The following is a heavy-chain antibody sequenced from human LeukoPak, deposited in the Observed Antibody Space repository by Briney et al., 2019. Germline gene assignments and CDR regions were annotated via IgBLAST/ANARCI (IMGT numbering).Heavy chain of an antibody. V-gene: IGHV4-59*01. CDR3: ARGLPTVTYYFDY. D-gene: IGHD4-17*01. Sequence: KTSETLSLTCTVSGGSISSYYWSWIRQPPGKGLEWIGYIYYSGSTNYNPSLESRVTISVDMSKNQVSLMLSSVTAADTAVYYCARGLPTVTYYFDYWGQGSLVTVSS. J-gene: IGHJ4*02. CDR2: IYYSGST. CDR1: GGSISSYY.